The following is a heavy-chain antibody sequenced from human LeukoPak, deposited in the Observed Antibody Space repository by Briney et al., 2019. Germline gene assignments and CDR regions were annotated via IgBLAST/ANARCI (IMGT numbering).Heavy chain of an antibody. CDR3: AKDEPGGVVMNRYFDY. D-gene: IGHD3-3*01. CDR1: GFTFSRYA. Sequence: GGSLRLSCAASGFTFSRYAMHWVRQAPGKGLEWVAVISYDGSNKYYADSVKGRFTISRDNSKNTLYLQMNSLRAEDTAVYYCAKDEPGGVVMNRYFDYWGQGTPVTVSS. J-gene: IGHJ4*02. V-gene: IGHV3-30*04. CDR2: ISYDGSNK.